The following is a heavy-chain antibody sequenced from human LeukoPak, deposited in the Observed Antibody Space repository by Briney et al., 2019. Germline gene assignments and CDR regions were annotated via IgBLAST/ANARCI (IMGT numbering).Heavy chain of an antibody. V-gene: IGHV1-18*01. CDR1: SYTFSSYG. J-gene: IGHJ5*02. CDR2: ISAYNGNT. Sequence: GASVKVSCKASSYTFSSYGISWVRQAPGQGLEWMGWISAYNGNTNYAQKLQGRVTMTTDTSTSTAYMELRSLNSDDTAVYYCARGTGGDRWKRVLLWSNWFDPWGQGTLVTVSS. D-gene: IGHD3-10*01. CDR3: ARGTGGDRWKRVLLWSNWFDP.